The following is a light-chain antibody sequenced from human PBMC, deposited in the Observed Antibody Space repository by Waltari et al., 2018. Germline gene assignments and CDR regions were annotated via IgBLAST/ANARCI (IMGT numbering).Light chain of an antibody. J-gene: IGLJ2*01. CDR3: QAADSIGTYL. V-gene: IGLV3-25*03. CDR1: ALPQLS. CDR2: TDT. Sequence: SYELTQSPSVSVSPGQTARITCCGDALPQLSATYYQPRAGPAPVLVINTDTERRSGAPERLSGSISGTRVTLNISGGQAEDEADYYCQAADSIGTYLFGGGTKLTVL.